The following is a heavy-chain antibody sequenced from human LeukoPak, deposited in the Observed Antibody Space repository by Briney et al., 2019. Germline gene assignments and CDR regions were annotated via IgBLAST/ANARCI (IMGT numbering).Heavy chain of an antibody. V-gene: IGHV4-39*01. CDR2: IYYSGST. D-gene: IGHD1-26*01. Sequence: PSETLSLTCTVSGGSISSSSYYWGSIRQPPGKGLEWIGSIYYSGSTYYNPSLKSRVTISVDTSKNQFSLKLSSVTAADTAVYYCARHAPWELAGRVNYFDYWGQGTLVTVSS. CDR3: ARHAPWELAGRVNYFDY. CDR1: GGSISSSSYY. J-gene: IGHJ4*02.